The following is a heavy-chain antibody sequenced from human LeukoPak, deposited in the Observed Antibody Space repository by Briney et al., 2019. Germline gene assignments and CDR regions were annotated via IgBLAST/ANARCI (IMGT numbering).Heavy chain of an antibody. CDR1: GGSISSYH. CDR2: IYYSGSS. Sequence: SETLSLTCTVSGGSISSYHWSWIRQPPGKGLEWIGYIYYSGSSNHNPSLKSRVTISLDTSKNQFSQKLSSVTAADTAVYYCARGIRVGNFDYWGQGILVTVSS. J-gene: IGHJ4*02. CDR3: ARGIRVGNFDY. D-gene: IGHD3-3*02. V-gene: IGHV4-59*01.